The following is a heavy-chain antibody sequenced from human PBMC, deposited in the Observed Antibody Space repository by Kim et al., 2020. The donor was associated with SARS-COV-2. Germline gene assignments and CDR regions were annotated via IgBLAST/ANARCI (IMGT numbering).Heavy chain of an antibody. CDR3: AREKGGLLRG. CDR2: N. D-gene: IGHD3-10*01. Sequence: NNSNPSLASRVTISLDTSKNQFPLNLKSLTAADTAVYYCAREKGGLLRGWGQGTLVTVSS. V-gene: IGHV4-59*01. J-gene: IGHJ4*02.